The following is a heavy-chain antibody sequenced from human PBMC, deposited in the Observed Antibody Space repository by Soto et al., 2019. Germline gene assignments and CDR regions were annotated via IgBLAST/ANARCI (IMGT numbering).Heavy chain of an antibody. CDR1: GFSLSTSGVG. J-gene: IGHJ4*02. CDR2: IYWDDDK. V-gene: IGHV2-5*02. CDR3: AYWFLYFISTSCYAFSREDFDD. D-gene: IGHD2-2*01. Sequence: SGPTLVNPTQTLTLTCTFSGFSLSTSGVGVGWIRQPPGKALERLALIYWDDDKRYSPSLKSRLTITKDTSKNQVVLTMTNMDSLDSATYFFAYWFLYFISTSCYAFSREDFDDCGQGTLVTVSS.